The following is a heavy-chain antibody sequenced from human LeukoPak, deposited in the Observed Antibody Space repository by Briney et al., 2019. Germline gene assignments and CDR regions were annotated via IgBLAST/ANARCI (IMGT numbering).Heavy chain of an antibody. CDR3: ARDRGNDYNSYFFDY. CDR1: RFTFSTNW. D-gene: IGHD5-24*01. J-gene: IGHJ4*02. CDR2: IKQDGREK. V-gene: IGHV3-7*01. Sequence: GGSLRLSSAASRFTFSTNWMSWVRQAPGKGLEWVANIKQDGREKYYVDSVKGRFTISRDNAKNSLYLQMNSLRAEDTAVYYCARDRGNDYNSYFFDYWGQGILVTVSS.